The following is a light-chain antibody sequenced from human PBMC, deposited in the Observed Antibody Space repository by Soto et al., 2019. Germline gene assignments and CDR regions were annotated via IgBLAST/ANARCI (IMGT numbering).Light chain of an antibody. J-gene: IGKJ1*01. CDR1: QSISSW. CDR2: DAS. CDR3: QQYNNWPRT. Sequence: DIGRTRSTSTLSASVGDRVIITCGASQSISSWLAWYQQKPGKAPKLLIYDASSLESGVPSRFSGSGSGTEFTLTISSLKSEDFAVYYCQQYNNWPRTFGKGTKVDIK. V-gene: IGKV1-5*01.